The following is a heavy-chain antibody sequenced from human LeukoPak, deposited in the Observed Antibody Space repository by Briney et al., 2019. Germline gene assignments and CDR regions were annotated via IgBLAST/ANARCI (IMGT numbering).Heavy chain of an antibody. J-gene: IGHJ5*02. D-gene: IGHD3-10*01. CDR3: ARDLGATNWFDP. CDR1: GFTFSSYW. V-gene: IGHV3-74*01. Sequence: GGSLRLSCAASGFTFSSYWMHWVRQAPGKGLVWVSRIDSDGSSTNYADSVKGRFTISRDNAQNTLYLQMNSLRAEDTAMYYCARDLGATNWFDPWGQGTLVTVSS. CDR2: IDSDGSST.